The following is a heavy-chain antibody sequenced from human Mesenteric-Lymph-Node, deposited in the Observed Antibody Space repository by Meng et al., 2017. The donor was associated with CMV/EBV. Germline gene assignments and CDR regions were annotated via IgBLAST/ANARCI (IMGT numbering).Heavy chain of an antibody. J-gene: IGHJ5*02. CDR1: FTTYA. Sequence: FTTYAMSWVRQAPGKGLEWVSVISGSGIITYYADSVKGRFTISRDNSVNTLYLQMNSLRAEDTAVYYCARDMGDCTNAVCYDNCLDPWGQGTLVTVSS. D-gene: IGHD2-8*01. CDR3: ARDMGDCTNAVCYDNCLDP. V-gene: IGHV3-23*01. CDR2: ISGSGIIT.